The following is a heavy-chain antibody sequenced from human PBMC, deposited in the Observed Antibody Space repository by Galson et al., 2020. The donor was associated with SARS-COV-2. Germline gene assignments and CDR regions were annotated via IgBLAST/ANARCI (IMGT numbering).Heavy chain of an antibody. CDR3: ARSYLRNYVPYYYYGMDV. D-gene: IGHD1-7*01. CDR1: GFTVSSNY. Sequence: GGSLRLSCAASGFTVSSNYMSWVRQAPGKGLEWVSVIYSGGSTYYADSVKGRFTISRDNSKNTLYLQMNSLRVEDTAVYYCARSYLRNYVPYYYYGMDVWGQGTTVTVSS. CDR2: IYSGGST. V-gene: IGHV3-66*01. J-gene: IGHJ6*02.